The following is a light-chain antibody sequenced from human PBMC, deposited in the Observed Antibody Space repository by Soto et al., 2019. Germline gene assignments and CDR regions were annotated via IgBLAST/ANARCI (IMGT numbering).Light chain of an antibody. CDR1: QGIRND. J-gene: IGKJ4*01. CDR2: AAS. Sequence: AVQMTKSPSSLSAAVGDRVTITCRASQGIRNDLGWYQQKPGKAPKVLIYAASSLQGGVPSRFSGSGSGTDFTLTISGLQPDDFATYYCLQDYSYPLTFGGGTKVEIK. V-gene: IGKV1-6*01. CDR3: LQDYSYPLT.